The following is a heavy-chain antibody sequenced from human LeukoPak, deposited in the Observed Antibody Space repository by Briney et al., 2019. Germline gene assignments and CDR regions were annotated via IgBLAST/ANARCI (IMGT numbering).Heavy chain of an antibody. CDR2: ISSSSSYM. V-gene: IGHV3-21*01. CDR1: GFTFSNYA. CDR3: ARHGGSRDFDY. J-gene: IGHJ4*02. D-gene: IGHD3-16*01. Sequence: PAGSLSLSCAASGFTFSNYAMHWVSQAPGKGLEGVSSISSSSSYMYYADSVKGRFTISRDNAKNSLYLQMNSVRAEDTAVYYCARHGGSRDFDYWGQGTMLTVSS.